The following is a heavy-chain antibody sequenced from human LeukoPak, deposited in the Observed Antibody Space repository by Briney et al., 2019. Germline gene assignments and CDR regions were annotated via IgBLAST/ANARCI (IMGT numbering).Heavy chain of an antibody. J-gene: IGHJ3*02. CDR1: GFTFSSYT. Sequence: GGPLRLSCAASGFTFSSYTMNWVRQAPGKGLEWVSSISSSSSYIYYADPVKGRFTISRDNAKNSLYLQMNSLGAEDTAVYCCARSTVAATVAFDIWGQGTMVTVSS. CDR2: ISSSSSYI. D-gene: IGHD6-19*01. CDR3: ARSTVAATVAFDI. V-gene: IGHV3-21*01.